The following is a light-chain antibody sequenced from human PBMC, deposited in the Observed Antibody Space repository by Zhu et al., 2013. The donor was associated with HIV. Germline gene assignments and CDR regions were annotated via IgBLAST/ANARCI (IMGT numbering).Light chain of an antibody. V-gene: IGLV3-19*02. J-gene: IGLJ2*01. Sequence: SSELTQDPAVSVALGQTVRITCQGDSLRTYFATWYQQKPGQAPVRVIFGKNIRPSGIPDRFSGSNSGNTASLTIAGAQAEDEADYYCNSRDSSGNHVFGGGTKLTVL. CDR2: GKN. CDR1: SLRTYF. CDR3: NSRDSSGNHV.